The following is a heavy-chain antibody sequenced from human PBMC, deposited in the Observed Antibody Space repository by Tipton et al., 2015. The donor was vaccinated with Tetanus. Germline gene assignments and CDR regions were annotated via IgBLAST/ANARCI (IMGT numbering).Heavy chain of an antibody. CDR1: GYYSTNYG. V-gene: IGHV1-18*01. CDR3: ARAPSVSHSPDFDS. J-gene: IGHJ4*02. CDR2: ISGYSGQT. D-gene: IGHD2-21*01. Sequence: QLVQSGPEVKRPGASVTVSCKASGYYSTNYGFTWVRQAPGQGLEWLGWISGYSGQTKYLQIVQDRVTITTDTSTNTAYLELRSLRSDDTALYFCARAPSVSHSPDFDSWGQGTLVTVSS.